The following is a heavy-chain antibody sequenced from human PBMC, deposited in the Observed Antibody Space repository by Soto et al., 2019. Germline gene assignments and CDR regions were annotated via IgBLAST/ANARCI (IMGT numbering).Heavy chain of an antibody. D-gene: IGHD1-26*01. CDR3: ARDMGATTIRYYYGMDV. V-gene: IGHV1-69*04. CDR2: IIPILGIA. CDR1: GGTFSSYT. Sequence: GASVNVSCKASGGTFSSYTISWVRQAPGQGLEWMGRIIPILGIANYAQKFQGRVTITADKSTSTAYMELSSLRSEDTAVYYCARDMGATTIRYYYGMDVWGQGTTVTVSS. J-gene: IGHJ6*02.